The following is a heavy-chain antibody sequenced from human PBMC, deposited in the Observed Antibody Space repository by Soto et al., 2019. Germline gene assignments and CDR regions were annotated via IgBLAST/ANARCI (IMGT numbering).Heavy chain of an antibody. CDR3: AKIAAAGPTFYYFDY. J-gene: IGHJ4*02. CDR2: ISYDGSNK. CDR1: GFTFSSYG. V-gene: IGHV3-30*18. Sequence: QVQLVESGGGVVQPGRSLRLSCAASGFTFSSYGMHWVRQAPGKGLEWVAVISYDGSNKYYADSVKGRFTISRDNSKNTVYLQMNSVRAEGTAVYYCAKIAAAGPTFYYFDYWGQGTLVTVSS. D-gene: IGHD6-13*01.